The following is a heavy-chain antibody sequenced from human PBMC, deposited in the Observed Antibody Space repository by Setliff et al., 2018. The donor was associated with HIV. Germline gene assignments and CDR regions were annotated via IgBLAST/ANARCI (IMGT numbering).Heavy chain of an antibody. CDR2: IYHSGTT. D-gene: IGHD3-22*01. J-gene: IGHJ4*02. Sequence: SETLSLTCAVSGYSISSGYYWGWIRQTPGKGLEWIGSIYHSGTTYYNPSLESRVSISIDTYMRQFSLTLTAMTAADTAVYYCARAASYYDSSGYWAPPKYFDYWGQGTLVTVSS. V-gene: IGHV4-38-2*01. CDR1: GYSISSGYY. CDR3: ARAASYYDSSGYWAPPKYFDY.